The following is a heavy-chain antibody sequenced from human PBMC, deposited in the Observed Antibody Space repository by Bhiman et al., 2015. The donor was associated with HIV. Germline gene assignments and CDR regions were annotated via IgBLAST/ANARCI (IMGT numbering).Heavy chain of an antibody. CDR1: GFTLSDYY. CDR2: ISSSGNTV. V-gene: IGHV3-11*04. CDR3: ARGHWNLDY. Sequence: QVQLVESGGGLVKPGGSLRLSCAASGFTLSDYYMTWIRQAAGKGLEWVSYISSSGNTVYYADSMKGRFTISRDNAMNSLFLQMDTLRVDDTAVYYCARGHWNLDYWGQGILVTVSS. D-gene: IGHD1-1*01. J-gene: IGHJ4*02.